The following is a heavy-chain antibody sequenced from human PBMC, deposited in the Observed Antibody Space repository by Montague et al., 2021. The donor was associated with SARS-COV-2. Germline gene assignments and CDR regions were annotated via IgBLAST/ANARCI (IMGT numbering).Heavy chain of an antibody. Sequence: SETLSLTCTVSGGSISSSSYYWGWLRQPTGKGLVWLGSINYSGSNYHNPTLQSRVTIYVDKSKNQSSLNLSSVTAADTAVYYCARNASRGITFFGVVTASYYFDFWGQGTLVTVSS. V-gene: IGHV4-39*01. J-gene: IGHJ4*02. D-gene: IGHD3-3*01. CDR3: ARNASRGITFFGVVTASYYFDF. CDR2: INYSGSN. CDR1: GGSISSSSYY.